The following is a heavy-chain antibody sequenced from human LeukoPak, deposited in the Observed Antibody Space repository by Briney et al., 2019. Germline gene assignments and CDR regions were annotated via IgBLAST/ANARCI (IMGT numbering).Heavy chain of an antibody. V-gene: IGHV1-69*13. CDR1: GYTFTSYG. J-gene: IGHJ6*03. CDR3: ARATQVLRYFDWLPQNYYYYYMDV. D-gene: IGHD3-9*01. CDR2: IIPIFGTA. Sequence: SVKVSCKASGYTFTSYGINWVRQAPGQGLEWMGGIIPIFGTANYAQKFQGRVTITADESTSTAYMKLSSLRSEDTAVYYCARATQVLRYFDWLPQNYYYYYMDVWGKGTTVTISS.